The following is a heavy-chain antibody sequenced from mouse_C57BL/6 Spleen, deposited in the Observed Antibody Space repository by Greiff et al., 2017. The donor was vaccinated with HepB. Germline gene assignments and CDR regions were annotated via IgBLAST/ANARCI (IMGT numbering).Heavy chain of an antibody. CDR2: IDPNSGGT. Sequence: QVQLQQPGAELVKPGASVKLSCKASGYTFTSYWMHWVKQRPGRGLEWIARIDPNSGGTKYNEKFKSKATLTVDKPSSTAYMQLSSLTSEDSAVYYCARYYYGSSPAMDYWGQGTSVTVSS. CDR3: ARYYYGSSPAMDY. V-gene: IGHV1-72*01. D-gene: IGHD1-1*01. CDR1: GYTFTSYW. J-gene: IGHJ4*01.